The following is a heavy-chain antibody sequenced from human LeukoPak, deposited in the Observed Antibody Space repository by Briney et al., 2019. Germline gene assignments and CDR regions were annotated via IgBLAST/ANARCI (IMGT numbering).Heavy chain of an antibody. CDR3: ASYFWSGYRTAAFDI. Sequence: SETLSLTCAVYGGSFSGYYWSWIRQPPGKGLEWIGEINHSGSTNYNPSLKSRVTISVDTSKNQFSLKLSSVTAADTAVYYCASYFWSGYRTAAFDIWGQGTMVTVSS. D-gene: IGHD3-3*01. J-gene: IGHJ3*02. V-gene: IGHV4-34*01. CDR1: GGSFSGYY. CDR2: INHSGST.